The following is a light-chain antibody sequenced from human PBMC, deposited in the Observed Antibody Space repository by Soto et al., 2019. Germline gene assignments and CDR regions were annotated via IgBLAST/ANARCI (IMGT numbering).Light chain of an antibody. J-gene: IGKJ4*01. V-gene: IGKV2-24*01. CDR1: QSLVHSNGNTY. CDR3: MQDTQCPLT. Sequence: DIVMTQTPLSPVTLGQPASISCRSSQSLVHSNGNTYLSGLQQRPGQPPRVLIYMVSNRFSGVPDRFSGSGAGTDFTLKISRVEPEDVGVYYCMQDTQCPLTFGGGTKGELK. CDR2: MVS.